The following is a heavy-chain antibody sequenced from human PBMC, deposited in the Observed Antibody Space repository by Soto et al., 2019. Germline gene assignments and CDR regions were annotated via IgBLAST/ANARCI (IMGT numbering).Heavy chain of an antibody. CDR3: ASPHDILTGNELDY. V-gene: IGHV3-74*01. D-gene: IGHD3-9*01. CDR1: GFTFSSYW. CDR2: INSDGSST. Sequence: GGSLRLSCAASGFTFSSYWMHWVRQAPGKGLVWVSRINSDGSSTSYADSVKGRFTISRDNAKNTLYLQMNSLRAEDTAVYYCASPHDILTGNELDYWGQGTLVTISS. J-gene: IGHJ4*02.